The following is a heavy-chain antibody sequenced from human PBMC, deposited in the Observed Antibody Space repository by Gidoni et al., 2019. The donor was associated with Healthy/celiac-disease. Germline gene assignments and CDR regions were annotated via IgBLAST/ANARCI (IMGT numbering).Heavy chain of an antibody. D-gene: IGHD3-10*01. CDR3: ARDSIAMANYGMDV. J-gene: IGHJ6*02. V-gene: IGHV3-33*01. Sequence: QVQLVESGGGVVQPGRSLRLSCAASGFTFSSYGMHWVRQAPGKGLEWVAVIWYDGSNKYYADSVKGRFTISRDNSKNTLYLQMNSLRAEDTAVYYCARDSIAMANYGMDVWGQGTTVTVSS. CDR1: GFTFSSYG. CDR2: IWYDGSNK.